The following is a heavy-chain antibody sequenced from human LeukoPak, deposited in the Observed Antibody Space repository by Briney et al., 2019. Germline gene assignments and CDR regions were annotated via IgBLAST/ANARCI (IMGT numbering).Heavy chain of an antibody. J-gene: IGHJ4*02. CDR1: GGSISSGGYY. CDR2: IYYSGST. Sequence: PSETLPLTCTVSGGSISSGGYYWSWIRQHPGKGLEWIGHIYYSGSTYYNPSLKSRVTISVDTSKNQFSLKLSSVTAADTAVYYCARAENWGSFDYWGQGTLVTVSS. CDR3: ARAENWGSFDY. V-gene: IGHV4-31*03. D-gene: IGHD7-27*01.